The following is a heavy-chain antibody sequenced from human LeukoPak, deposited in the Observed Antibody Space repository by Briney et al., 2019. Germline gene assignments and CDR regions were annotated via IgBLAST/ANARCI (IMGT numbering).Heavy chain of an antibody. CDR2: INPSGGSI. J-gene: IGHJ4*02. CDR3: ARAAPGNSGDY. D-gene: IGHD4-23*01. Sequence: ASVKVSCKASGYTFTSYGISWVRQAPGQGLEWMGIINPSGGSIRYAQKFQGRVTITADKSTSTAYMELSSLRSEDTAVYYCARAAPGNSGDYWGQGTLVTVSS. CDR1: GYTFTSYG. V-gene: IGHV1-46*01.